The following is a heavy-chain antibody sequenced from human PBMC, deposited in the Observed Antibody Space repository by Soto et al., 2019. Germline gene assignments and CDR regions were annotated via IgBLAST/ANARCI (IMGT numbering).Heavy chain of an antibody. D-gene: IGHD6-13*01. J-gene: IGHJ4*02. CDR2: ISSSSSYI. CDR3: ARVRMYSSSSEAASYLDY. Sequence: EVQLVESGGGLVKPGGSLRLSCAASGFTFSSYSMNWVRQAPGKGLEWVSSISSSSSYIYYADSVKGRFTISRDNAKDSLYLQMNSLRAEDTAVYYCARVRMYSSSSEAASYLDYWGQGTLVTVSS. V-gene: IGHV3-21*02. CDR1: GFTFSSYS.